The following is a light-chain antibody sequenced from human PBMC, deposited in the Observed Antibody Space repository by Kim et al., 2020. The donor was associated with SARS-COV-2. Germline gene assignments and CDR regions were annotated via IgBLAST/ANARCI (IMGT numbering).Light chain of an antibody. V-gene: IGKV1-39*01. CDR3: QQSYSIQWT. CDR2: AAS. J-gene: IGKJ1*01. Sequence: DIQMTQSPSSLSASVGDRVTITCRASQTISNYLNWYQQKPGKAPNLLIYAASSFHSGVPSRFSGSGSGTDFTLTINSLQPEDFATYYCQQSYSIQWTFGQGTKVDIK. CDR1: QTISNY.